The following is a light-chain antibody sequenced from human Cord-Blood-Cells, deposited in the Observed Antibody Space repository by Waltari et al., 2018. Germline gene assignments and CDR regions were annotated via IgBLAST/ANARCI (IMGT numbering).Light chain of an antibody. CDR1: QSVSSSY. CDR2: GAS. CDR3: QQYGSTIT. Sequence: EIVLTQSPATLSLSPGERATLSCRASQSVSSSYLAWYQQKPGQAPRLLIYGASSRATGIPDRFSGSGSGTDFTLTISRLGPEDFAVYYCQQYGSTITFGQGTRLEIK. J-gene: IGKJ5*01. V-gene: IGKV3-20*01.